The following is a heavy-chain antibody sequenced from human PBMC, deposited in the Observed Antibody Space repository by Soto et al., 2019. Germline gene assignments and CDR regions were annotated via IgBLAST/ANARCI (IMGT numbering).Heavy chain of an antibody. J-gene: IGHJ4*02. CDR3: ARNDY. V-gene: IGHV4-31*03. CDR1: VGSSSMVGSS. Sequence: QWHLQKTAQGLVKPHRTLSLPGPFSVGSSSMVGSSGTGIRQPPGKDLEWIGYIYYSGSTYYNPSLKSRVTISVDTSKNQFSLKLSSVTAADTAVYYCARNDYWGQGTLVTVSS. CDR2: IYYSGST.